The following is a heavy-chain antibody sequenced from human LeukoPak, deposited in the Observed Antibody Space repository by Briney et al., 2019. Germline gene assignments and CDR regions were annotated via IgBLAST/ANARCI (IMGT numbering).Heavy chain of an antibody. CDR1: GGSFSGYY. CDR3: ARADSSGFYYFDY. D-gene: IGHD6-19*01. Sequence: SETLSLTCAVYGGSFSGYYWSWIRQPAGKGLEWIGRIYTSGSTNYNPSLKSRVTISVDTSKNQFSLKLSSVTAADTAMYYCARADSSGFYYFDYWGQGTLVTVSS. J-gene: IGHJ4*02. V-gene: IGHV4-59*10. CDR2: IYTSGST.